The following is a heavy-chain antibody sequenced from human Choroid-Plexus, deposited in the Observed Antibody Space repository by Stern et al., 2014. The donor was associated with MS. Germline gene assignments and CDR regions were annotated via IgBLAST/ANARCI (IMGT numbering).Heavy chain of an antibody. CDR3: ARDQRGITIFGVVTDYYYLGMDV. Sequence: VQLVQSGAEVEKPGASVKGSCKTSGYIFTGYYIHWVRQAPGQGLEWMAWINPHTGGTKYAQKFQGRVTMSRDTSISTAYVELSSLTSDDTAVYYCARDQRGITIFGVVTDYYYLGMDVWGQGTTVTVSS. V-gene: IGHV1-2*02. J-gene: IGHJ6*02. CDR1: GYIFTGYY. D-gene: IGHD3-3*01. CDR2: INPHTGGT.